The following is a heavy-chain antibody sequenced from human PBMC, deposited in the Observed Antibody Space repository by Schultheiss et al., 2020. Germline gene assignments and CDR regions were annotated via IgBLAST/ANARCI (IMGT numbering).Heavy chain of an antibody. V-gene: IGHV3-NL1*01. D-gene: IGHD3-22*01. CDR3: AKRNDYYDSSGYYGMDV. CDR2: IYSGGST. CDR1: GFTFSSYA. Sequence: GGSLRLSCAASGFTFSSYAMHWVRQAPGKGLEWVSVIYSGGSTYYADSVKGRFTISRDNSKNTLYLQMNSLRAEDTAVYYCAKRNDYYDSSGYYGMDVWGQGTTVTVSS. J-gene: IGHJ6*02.